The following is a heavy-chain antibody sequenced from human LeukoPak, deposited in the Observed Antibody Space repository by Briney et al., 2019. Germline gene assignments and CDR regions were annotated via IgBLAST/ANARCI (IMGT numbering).Heavy chain of an antibody. CDR3: AKERGNDFGASSPYFDN. CDR1: GVSLSTYS. J-gene: IGHJ4*02. CDR2: IFGSGHST. D-gene: IGHD4-23*01. V-gene: IGHV3-23*01. Sequence: PSETLSLTCSVSGVSLSTYSWTWVRQAPGKGLEWVSTIFGSGHSTYYADSVKGRFTISRDNSKNTLYLQMNRLRAEDTAVYYCAKERGNDFGASSPYFDNWGQGTLVTVYS.